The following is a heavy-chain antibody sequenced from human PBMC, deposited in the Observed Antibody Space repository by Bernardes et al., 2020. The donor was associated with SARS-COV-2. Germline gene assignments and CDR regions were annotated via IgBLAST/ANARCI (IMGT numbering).Heavy chain of an antibody. Sequence: GGSLRLSCAGSGFGFGISWMHWVRQVPGKGLVWVSRTNSDETTTNFADSVKGRFTISRDNAKNTLYLQMNSLRVEDAAMYYCVRSAFSGGSGYFFDSWGQGTLVTVSS. J-gene: IGHJ4*02. CDR3: VRSAFSGGSGYFFDS. D-gene: IGHD3-22*01. CDR1: GFGFGISW. V-gene: IGHV3-74*01. CDR2: TNSDETTT.